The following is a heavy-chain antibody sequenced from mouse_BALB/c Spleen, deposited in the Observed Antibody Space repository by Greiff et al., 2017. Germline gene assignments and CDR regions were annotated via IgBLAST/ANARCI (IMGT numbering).Heavy chain of an antibody. J-gene: IGHJ2*01. CDR1: GFTFSSFG. V-gene: IGHV5-17*02. Sequence: EVKVVESGGGLVQPGGSRKLSCAASGFTFSSFGMHWVRQAPEKGLEWVAYISSGSSTIYYADTVKGRFTISRDNPKNTLFLQMTSLRSEDTAMYYCARETMIKRFDYWGQGTTLTVSS. CDR2: ISSGSSTI. CDR3: ARETMIKRFDY. D-gene: IGHD2-4*01.